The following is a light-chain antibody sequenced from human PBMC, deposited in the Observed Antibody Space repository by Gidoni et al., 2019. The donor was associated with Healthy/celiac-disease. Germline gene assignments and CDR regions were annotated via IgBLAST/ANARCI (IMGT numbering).Light chain of an antibody. CDR1: QSVSSSY. CDR3: QQYGSSPLT. V-gene: IGKV3-20*01. CDR2: AAA. Sequence: EFVLTQSPATLSLSPGERATLSCMASQSVSSSYLAWYQQKPGQDPRLLIYAAASRATGIPDRFSGSGSGTDFTLTISRLEQEDVAVYYCQQYGSSPLTFGQXTKVEIK. J-gene: IGKJ1*01.